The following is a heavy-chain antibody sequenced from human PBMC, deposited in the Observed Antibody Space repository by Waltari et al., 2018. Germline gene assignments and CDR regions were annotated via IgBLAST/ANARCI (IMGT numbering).Heavy chain of an antibody. CDR3: ARRGTYYFDY. V-gene: IGHV4-39*01. CDR2: VHSEGGT. D-gene: IGHD3-16*01. CDR1: GYSINPYSYC. Sequence: QLQLQESGPGLVKPSETLYLTCTVSGYSINPYSYCWAWIRHPPGKGLEWIGYVHSEGGTYYSPSLKSRVTISIDTSQKQFSLNLNSVTASDTAVYFCARRGTYYFDYWGPGTLVTVSS. J-gene: IGHJ4*02.